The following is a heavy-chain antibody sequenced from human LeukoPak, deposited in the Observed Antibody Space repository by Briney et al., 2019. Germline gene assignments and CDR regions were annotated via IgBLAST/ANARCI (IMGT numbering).Heavy chain of an antibody. CDR3: ARGPILLWIHNGMDV. CDR2: IRSKAYGGTI. Sequence: GGSLRLSCTASGFIFCDRAMSWVRQAPGKGLECVGFIRSKAYGGTIEYATSVKGIFTISRDDSEGIAYLQMNSLNTEDTGVYYCARGPILLWIHNGMDVWGQGTTVIVSS. D-gene: IGHD3-16*01. J-gene: IGHJ6*02. CDR1: GFIFCDRA. V-gene: IGHV3-49*04.